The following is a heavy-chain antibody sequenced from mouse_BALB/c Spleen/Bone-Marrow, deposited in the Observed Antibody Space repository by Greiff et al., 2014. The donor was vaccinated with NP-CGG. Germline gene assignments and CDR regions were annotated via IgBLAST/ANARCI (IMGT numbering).Heavy chain of an antibody. CDR3: ARSGEKYDAMDY. J-gene: IGHJ4*01. V-gene: IGHV5-4*02. CDR2: ISDGGSYT. Sequence: DVQLVESGGGLVKPGGSLKLSCTASGFIFSDYYMYWVRQTPEKRLEWVAAISDGGSYTYYPDSVKGRFTISRDNAKNNLYLQISSLKSEDTAMYYCARSGEKYDAMDYWGQGTSVTVSS. CDR1: GFIFSDYY. D-gene: IGHD2-3*01.